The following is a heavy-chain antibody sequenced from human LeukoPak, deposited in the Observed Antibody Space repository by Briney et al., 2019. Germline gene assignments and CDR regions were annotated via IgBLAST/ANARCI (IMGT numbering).Heavy chain of an antibody. V-gene: IGHV4-38-2*02. CDR1: GYSISSGYY. D-gene: IGHD4-17*01. CDR2: IYHSGST. Sequence: PSETLSLTCTVSGYSISSGYYWGWIRQPPGKGLEWIGSIYHSGSTYYNPSLKSRATISVDTSKNQFSLKLSSVTAADTAVYYCARGIYGDYGLGYWGQGTLVTVSS. J-gene: IGHJ4*02. CDR3: ARGIYGDYGLGY.